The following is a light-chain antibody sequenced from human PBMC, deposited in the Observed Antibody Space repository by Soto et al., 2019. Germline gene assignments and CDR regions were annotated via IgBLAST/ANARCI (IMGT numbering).Light chain of an antibody. CDR2: NTS. J-gene: IGLJ3*02. CDR1: SGSVSTNYY. Sequence: QAVVTQEPSFSVSPGGTVTLTCALSSGSVSTNYYPSWYQQTPGQAPRTLISNTSTRSFGVPDRFSGSIVGNKAALTITGAQADDESDYYCVLYMGSGIWVFGGGTKLTVL. CDR3: VLYMGSGIWV. V-gene: IGLV8-61*01.